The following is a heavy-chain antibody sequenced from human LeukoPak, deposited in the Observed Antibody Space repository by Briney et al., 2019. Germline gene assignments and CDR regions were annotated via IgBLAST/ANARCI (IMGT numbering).Heavy chain of an antibody. V-gene: IGHV3-43D*03. CDR1: GFTFDDYA. CDR2: ISWDGGST. J-gene: IGHJ4*02. D-gene: IGHD3-16*01. CDR3: AKASVGYARGYFDY. Sequence: GGSLRLSCAASGFTFDDYAMHWVRQAPGKGLEWVSLISWDGGSTYYADSVKGRFTISRDNSKNSLYLQMNSLRAEDTALYCCAKASVGYARGYFDYWGQGTLVTVSS.